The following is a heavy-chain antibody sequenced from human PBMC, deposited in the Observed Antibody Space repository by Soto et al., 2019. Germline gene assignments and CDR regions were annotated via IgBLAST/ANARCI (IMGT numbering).Heavy chain of an antibody. V-gene: IGHV1-18*01. Sequence: QVQLVQSGTEVKKPGASVKVSCKASGYTFSTYGFSWVRQAPGQGLEWMGWIGAYNGATTYAQNFQGRVTLTTDTPNTTSYLERRSLTFDDTAVYFCAGVWRGAEGFDPWGQGALVIVSA. CDR3: AGVWRGAEGFDP. CDR1: GYTFSTYG. D-gene: IGHD3-3*01. CDR2: IGAYNGAT. J-gene: IGHJ5*02.